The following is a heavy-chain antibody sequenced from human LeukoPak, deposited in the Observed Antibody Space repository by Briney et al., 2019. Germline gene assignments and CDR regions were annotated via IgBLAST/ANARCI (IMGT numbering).Heavy chain of an antibody. CDR3: ARSGVGGPYYYDSSGYGY. D-gene: IGHD3-22*01. CDR1: GFSFSTSW. CDR2: IKEDGSVK. Sequence: QQGGSLRLSCVASGFSFSTSWMSWVRQAPGKGLEWLANIKEDGSVKNHVGSVKGRFTISRDNAKNSLYLQMNSLRAEDTAVYYCARSGVGGPYYYDSSGYGYWGQGTLVTVSS. V-gene: IGHV3-7*02. J-gene: IGHJ4*02.